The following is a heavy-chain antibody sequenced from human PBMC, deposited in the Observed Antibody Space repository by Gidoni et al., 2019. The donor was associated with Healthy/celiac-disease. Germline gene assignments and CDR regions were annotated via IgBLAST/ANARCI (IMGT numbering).Heavy chain of an antibody. J-gene: IGHJ6*02. CDR2: ISGDGGST. D-gene: IGHD6-13*01. Sequence: EVQLVESGGGVVQPGGSLRHSCAASGSTFGDYAMHWVRQAPGQGLEWVSLISGDGGSTYYADSVKGRFTISRDNSKNSLYLQMNSLRTEDTALYYCAKDLRTRGSSWPRGYYYYGMDVWGQGTTVTVSS. CDR3: AKDLRTRGSSWPRGYYYYGMDV. V-gene: IGHV3-43*02. CDR1: GSTFGDYA.